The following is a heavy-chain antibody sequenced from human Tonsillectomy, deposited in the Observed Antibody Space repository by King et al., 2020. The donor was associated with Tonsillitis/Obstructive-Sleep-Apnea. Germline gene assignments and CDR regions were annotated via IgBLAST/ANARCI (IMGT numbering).Heavy chain of an antibody. D-gene: IGHD3-3*01. CDR3: ARPYYDFWSGYSTYYGMDV. Sequence: VQLVESGTEVKKTGASVKVSCKASGYTFISYGNSWVRQAPGQGLEWMGWISAYSGNTDYAQKFQGRVTMTTDTSTRTAYMELRSLRSDDTAVYYCARPYYDFWSGYSTYYGMDVWGQGTTVTVSS. V-gene: IGHV1-18*01. CDR2: ISAYSGNT. CDR1: GYTFISYG. J-gene: IGHJ6*02.